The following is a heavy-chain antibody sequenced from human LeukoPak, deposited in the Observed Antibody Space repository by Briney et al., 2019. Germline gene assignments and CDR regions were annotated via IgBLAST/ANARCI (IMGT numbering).Heavy chain of an antibody. CDR2: ISAYNGNT. D-gene: IGHD3-22*01. CDR1: GYTFTSYG. Sequence: ASVKVSCKASGYTFTSYGISWVRQAPGQGLEWMGWISAYNGNTNYAQKLQGRVTMTTDTSTSTAYMELRSLRSDDTAVYYCARGSEYYDSSGYSDAFDIWGRGTMVTVSS. V-gene: IGHV1-18*01. J-gene: IGHJ3*02. CDR3: ARGSEYYDSSGYSDAFDI.